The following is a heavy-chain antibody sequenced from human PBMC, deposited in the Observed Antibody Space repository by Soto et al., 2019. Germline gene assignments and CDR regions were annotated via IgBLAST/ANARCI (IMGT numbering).Heavy chain of an antibody. J-gene: IGHJ6*02. Sequence: GGSLRLSCAASGFTFDDYAMHWVRQAPGKGLEWVSLISCYGGITYYADSVKGRFTISRDNSKNSLYLQMNSLRAEDTALYYCAKDAESRGGREVWGHGNTVSVSS. CDR3: AKDAESRGGREV. V-gene: IGHV3-43D*04. CDR1: GFTFDDYA. CDR2: ISCYGGIT. D-gene: IGHD3-10*01.